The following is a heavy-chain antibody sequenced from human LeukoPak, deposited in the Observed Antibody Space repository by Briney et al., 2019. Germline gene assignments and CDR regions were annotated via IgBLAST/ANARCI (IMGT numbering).Heavy chain of an antibody. CDR3: ARDFASFGSGRGCGY. CDR1: GGSITNCTYY. Sequence: PSETLSLTCTVSGGSITNCTYYWSWIRQPARKGLEWIGCVYTSGSTNYNPSLKSRITISIDTSKNQFSLKLSSVTAADTAVYYCARDFASFGSGRGCGYWGQGTLVTISS. CDR2: VYTSGST. J-gene: IGHJ4*02. D-gene: IGHD3-10*01. V-gene: IGHV4-61*02.